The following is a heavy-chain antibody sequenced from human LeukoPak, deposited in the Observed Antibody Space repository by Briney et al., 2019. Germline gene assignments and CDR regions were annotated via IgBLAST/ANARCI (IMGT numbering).Heavy chain of an antibody. CDR1: GFTFSTYW. V-gene: IGHV3-7*01. CDR3: ARDAVFGGSYDY. J-gene: IGHJ4*02. D-gene: IGHD1-26*01. Sequence: GGSLRLSCAASGFTFSTYWMSWVRQAPGKGLEWVANIRQDGSEQYYVDSVKGRFTISRDNAKHSLFLQMNSLRAEDTAVYYCARDAVFGGSYDYWGQRTLVTVSS. CDR2: IRQDGSEQ.